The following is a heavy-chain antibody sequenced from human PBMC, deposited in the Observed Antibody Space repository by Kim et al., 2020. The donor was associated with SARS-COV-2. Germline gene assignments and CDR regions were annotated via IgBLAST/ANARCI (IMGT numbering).Heavy chain of an antibody. J-gene: IGHJ4*02. Sequence: GGSLRLSCEASGFTFDNYAMHWGCQSPGKGLEWVSVRTVDCSRKYYSDSVQGRFTISRDSTKNTLYLQMNSLRPEDTAVYYCARDMFWGVPDYLDYWGQDTLVTVSS. D-gene: IGHD3-16*01. CDR3: ARDMFWGVPDYLDY. V-gene: IGHV3-30*04. CDR1: GFTFDNYA. CDR2: RTVDCSRK.